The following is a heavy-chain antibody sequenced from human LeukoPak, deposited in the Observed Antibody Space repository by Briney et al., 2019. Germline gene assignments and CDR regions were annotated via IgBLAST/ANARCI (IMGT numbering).Heavy chain of an antibody. V-gene: IGHV4-59*12. J-gene: IGHJ4*02. Sequence: PSETLSLTCTVSGGSISSYYWSWIRQPPGKGLEWIGHIFYTGSSNYNPSLKSRVTISVDKSKNQFSLKLSSVTAADTAVYYCATLRLGELSLPYWGQGTLVTVSS. D-gene: IGHD3-16*02. CDR2: IFYTGSS. CDR1: GGSISSYY. CDR3: ATLRLGELSLPY.